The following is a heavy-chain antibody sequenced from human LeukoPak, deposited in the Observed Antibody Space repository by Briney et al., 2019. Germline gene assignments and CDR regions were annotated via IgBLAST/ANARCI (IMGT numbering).Heavy chain of an antibody. Sequence: GESLKISCKGSGYSFNNYWISWVRQMPGKGLEWMGIIYPGDSDTRYSPSFQGQGTISVDKSISTAYLQWSSLKASDTAMYYCARHIDYSGYDLSGFDFWGQGSLVTVSS. J-gene: IGHJ4*02. V-gene: IGHV5-51*01. D-gene: IGHD5-12*01. CDR1: GYSFNNYW. CDR3: ARHIDYSGYDLSGFDF. CDR2: IYPGDSDT.